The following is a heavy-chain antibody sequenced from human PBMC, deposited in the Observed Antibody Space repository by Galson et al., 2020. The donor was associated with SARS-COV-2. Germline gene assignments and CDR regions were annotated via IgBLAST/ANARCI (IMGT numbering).Heavy chain of an antibody. CDR1: GFIFSNYA. CDR3: ASNPSDSSGFYLTY. V-gene: IGHV3-30*02. D-gene: IGHD3-22*01. CDR2: IPYNGSIT. J-gene: IGHJ4*02. Sequence: GGSLRLSCAASGFIFSNYAMHFVRQAPGKGQEWVAPIPYNGSITYYAVAVKGRFTISRDNSKNTLYLQMSSRRAEDTAVYYCASNPSDSSGFYLTYWGQGARVTVSS.